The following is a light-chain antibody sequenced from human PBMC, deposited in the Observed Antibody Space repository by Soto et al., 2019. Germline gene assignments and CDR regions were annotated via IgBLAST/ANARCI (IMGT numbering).Light chain of an antibody. V-gene: IGKV3-15*01. Sequence: DIVMTQSPATLSVAPGERVTFSCRASQGVSRKLAWYQHKPCQAPRLLISGASTGATGIPARFSGSGSGTEFTLTISSLQSEYCAIYYCQQYHTWPITFGGGTKVEIK. CDR3: QQYHTWPIT. J-gene: IGKJ4*01. CDR2: GAS. CDR1: QGVSRK.